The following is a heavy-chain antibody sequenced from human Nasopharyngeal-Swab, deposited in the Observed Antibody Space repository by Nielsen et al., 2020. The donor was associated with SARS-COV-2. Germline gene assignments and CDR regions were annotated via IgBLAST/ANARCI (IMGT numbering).Heavy chain of an antibody. Sequence: GESLKISCAASGFTFRNYGIQWVRQAPGKGLEWVAFLRNDGTQKEYAESVKGRFTISGDNSKTTVFLEMNDLRVEDTAVYHCAKDRGGSYYDYWGQGALVTVSS. CDR1: GFTFRNYG. D-gene: IGHD1-26*01. V-gene: IGHV3-30*02. CDR2: LRNDGTQK. J-gene: IGHJ4*02. CDR3: AKDRGGSYYDY.